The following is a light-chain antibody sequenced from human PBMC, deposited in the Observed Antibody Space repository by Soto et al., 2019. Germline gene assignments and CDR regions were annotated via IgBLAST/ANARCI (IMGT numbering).Light chain of an antibody. CDR2: GAS. CDR1: QSISTW. V-gene: IGKV1-5*01. CDR3: QQYRSYS. Sequence: DIQMTQSPSTLTASVGDRVTITCRASQSISTWLAWYQQKPGKAPSLLIYGASSLKSGVPSRFSGSGSGTASTLPISSMQPENFATYYCQQYRSYSFGQGTKVEI. J-gene: IGKJ1*01.